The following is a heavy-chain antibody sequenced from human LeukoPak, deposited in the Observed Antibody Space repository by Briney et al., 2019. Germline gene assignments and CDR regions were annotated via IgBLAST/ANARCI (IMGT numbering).Heavy chain of an antibody. CDR1: GFTFSSYW. V-gene: IGHV3-74*01. D-gene: IGHD3-10*01. CDR2: INGDGSTT. Sequence: GGSLRLSCAASGFTFSSYWMHWVRQAPGKGLVWVSRINGDGSTTTYADSVKGRFTISRDNAKNTLYVQMNSLRVEDTAVYYCARDLDGSGNYHWFDSWGQGTLVTVSS. CDR3: ARDLDGSGNYHWFDS. J-gene: IGHJ5*01.